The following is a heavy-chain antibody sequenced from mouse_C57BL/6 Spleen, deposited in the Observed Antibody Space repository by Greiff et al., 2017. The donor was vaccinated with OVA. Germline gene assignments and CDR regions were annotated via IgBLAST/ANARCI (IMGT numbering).Heavy chain of an antibody. CDR3: SRGDYDDWFAY. J-gene: IGHJ3*01. CDR1: GYTFTDYY. Sequence: EVQLQQSGPELVKPGASVKISCKASGYTFTDYYMNWVKQSHGKSLEWIGDINPNNGGTSYNQKFKGKATLTVAKSSSTAYMELRSLTSEDSAVNYCSRGDYDDWFAYWGQGTLVTVSA. CDR2: INPNNGGT. V-gene: IGHV1-26*01. D-gene: IGHD2-4*01.